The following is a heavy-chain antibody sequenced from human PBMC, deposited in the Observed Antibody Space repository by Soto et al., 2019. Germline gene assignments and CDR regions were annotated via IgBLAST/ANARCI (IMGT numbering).Heavy chain of an antibody. CDR1: GGSISSYY. CDR3: ARRRWAAAGQFDS. CDR2: IYYSGST. Sequence: PSETQCLTCTVSGGSISSYYWTWIRQPPGKGLEWIGYIYYSGSTNYNPSLKSRVTISGDTSKNQFSLKLSSVTAADTAVYYCARRRWAAAGQFDSWGQGTLVTVSS. D-gene: IGHD6-13*01. V-gene: IGHV4-59*08. J-gene: IGHJ4*02.